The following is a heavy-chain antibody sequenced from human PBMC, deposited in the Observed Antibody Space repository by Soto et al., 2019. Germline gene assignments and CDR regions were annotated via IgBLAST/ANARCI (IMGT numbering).Heavy chain of an antibody. V-gene: IGHV4-34*01. CDR2: INHSGST. CDR1: GGSFSGYY. J-gene: IGHJ4*02. Sequence: PSETLSLTCAVYGGSFSGYYWSWIRQPPGKGLEWIGEINHSGSTNYNPSLKSRVTISVDTSKNQFSLKLSSVTAADTAVYYCARGKRYSYGTGYFDYWGQGTLVTVSS. CDR3: ARGKRYSYGTGYFDY. D-gene: IGHD5-18*01.